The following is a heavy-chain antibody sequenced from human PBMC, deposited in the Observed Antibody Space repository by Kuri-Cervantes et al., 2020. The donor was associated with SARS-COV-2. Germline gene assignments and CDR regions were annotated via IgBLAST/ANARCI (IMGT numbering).Heavy chain of an antibody. CDR3: AREGGYCGGDCYSQGYYFDY. J-gene: IGHJ4*02. V-gene: IGHV4-61*01. CDR1: GASMSDPMSHYY. D-gene: IGHD2-21*01. Sequence: SETLSLTCTVSGASMSDPMSHYYWNWIRLTPGKGLEWIGYIFHTGSNSQNPSLKSRVTISLDTSKNQFSLSLNSVTPADTAVYYCAREGGYCGGDCYSQGYYFDYWGQGTLVTISS. CDR2: IFHTGSN.